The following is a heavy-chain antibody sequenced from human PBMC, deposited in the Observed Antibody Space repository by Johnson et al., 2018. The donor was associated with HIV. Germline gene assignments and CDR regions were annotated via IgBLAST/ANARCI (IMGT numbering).Heavy chain of an antibody. V-gene: IGHV3-66*02. CDR2: IYSGGST. CDR1: GFTVSSNY. J-gene: IGHJ3*02. Sequence: VQLVESGGGVVQPGRSLRLSCAASGFTVSSNYMSWVRQAPGKGLEWVSVIYSGGSTYYADSVKGRFTISRDNSKNTLYLQMNSLRAEDTAVYYCARETRDGPAFDIWGQGTMVTVSS. CDR3: ARETRDGPAFDI. D-gene: IGHD5-24*01.